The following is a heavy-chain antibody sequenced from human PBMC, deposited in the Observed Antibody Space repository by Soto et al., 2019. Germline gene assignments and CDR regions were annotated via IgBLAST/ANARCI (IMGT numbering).Heavy chain of an antibody. V-gene: IGHV1-46*01. J-gene: IGHJ6*02. CDR1: GYTFTSYY. CDR2: INPSGGST. CDR3: ARSRQLWLPYYYYYGMDV. D-gene: IGHD5-18*01. Sequence: ASVKVSCKASGYTFTSYYMHWVRQAPGQGLEWMGIINPSGGSTSYAQKFQGRVTMTRDTSTSTVYMELSSLRSEDTAVYYCARSRQLWLPYYYYYGMDVWGQGTTVTDSS.